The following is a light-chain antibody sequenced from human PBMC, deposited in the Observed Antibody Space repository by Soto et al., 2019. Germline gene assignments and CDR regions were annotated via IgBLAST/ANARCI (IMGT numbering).Light chain of an antibody. V-gene: IGKV3-20*01. Sequence: IALTQSPGTLSLSPGEGATLSCRASRGVSSSYLAWYHHKPGQAPRLLIDGASSRASGIPDRFSGSGYGTDFTLTINCLEPEDFGVYFWQQYGASVTFGPGTKVDLK. CDR2: GAS. CDR3: QQYGASVT. CDR1: RGVSSSY. J-gene: IGKJ3*01.